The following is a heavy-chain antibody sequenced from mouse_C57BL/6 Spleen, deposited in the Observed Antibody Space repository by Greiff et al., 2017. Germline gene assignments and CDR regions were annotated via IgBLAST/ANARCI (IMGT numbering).Heavy chain of an antibody. V-gene: IGHV1-18*01. CDR2: INPNNGGT. J-gene: IGHJ2*01. CDR1: GYTFTDYN. D-gene: IGHD1-1*01. Sequence: EVMLVESGPELVKPGASVKIPCKASGYTFTDYNMDWVKQSHGKSLEWIGDINPNNGGTIYNQKFKGKATLTVDKSSSTAYMELRSLTSEDTAVYYCARRRAYYYGSHYFDYWGQGTTLTVSS. CDR3: ARRRAYYYGSHYFDY.